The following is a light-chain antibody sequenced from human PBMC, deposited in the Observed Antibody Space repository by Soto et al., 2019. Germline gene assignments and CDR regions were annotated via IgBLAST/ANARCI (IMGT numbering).Light chain of an antibody. CDR2: QDT. CDR1: KLGDRY. Sequence: SYELTQPPSVSVSPGQTASITCSGDKLGDRYACWYQPKPGQSPVLVIYQDTERPSGIPERFSGSNSGNTATLTISGTQAMDEADYYCQAWDSSFGVFGGGTKLTVL. V-gene: IGLV3-1*01. CDR3: QAWDSSFGV. J-gene: IGLJ2*01.